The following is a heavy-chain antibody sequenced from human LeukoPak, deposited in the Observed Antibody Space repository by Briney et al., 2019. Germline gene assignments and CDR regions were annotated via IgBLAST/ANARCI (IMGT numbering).Heavy chain of an antibody. CDR3: GREYYDFWSGYYDAFDI. V-gene: IGHV3-72*01. J-gene: IGHJ3*02. CDR2: TRNKANSYTT. CDR1: GFTFSDHY. Sequence: PGGSLRLSCAASGFTFSDHYMDWVRQAPGKGLEWVGRTRNKANSYTTEYAASVKGRFTISRDDSKNSLYLQMNSLKTEDTAVYYCGREYYDFWSGYYDAFDIWGQGTMVTVSS. D-gene: IGHD3-3*01.